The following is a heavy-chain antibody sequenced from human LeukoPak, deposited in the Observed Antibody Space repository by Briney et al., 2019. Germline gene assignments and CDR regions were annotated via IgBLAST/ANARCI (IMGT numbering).Heavy chain of an antibody. CDR3: AKGGPYDSSGYHTFDY. V-gene: IGHV3-30*02. J-gene: IGHJ4*02. CDR1: GFTFSSYG. CDR2: IRYDGSNK. D-gene: IGHD3-22*01. Sequence: GGSLRLSCAASGFTFSSYGMHWVRQAPGKGLEWVAFIRYDGSNKYYADSVKGRFTISRDNSKNTLYLQMNSLRAEDTAVYYCAKGGPYDSSGYHTFDYWGQGTLVTVSS.